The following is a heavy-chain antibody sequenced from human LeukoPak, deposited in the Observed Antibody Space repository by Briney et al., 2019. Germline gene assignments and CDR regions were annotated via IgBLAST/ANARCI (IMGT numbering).Heavy chain of an antibody. CDR3: AKPLGNYYYYGMDV. V-gene: IGHV3-30*18. J-gene: IGHJ6*02. CDR1: GFTFSSYG. CDR2: ISYDGSNK. Sequence: GRSLRLSCAASGFTFSSYGMHWVRQGPGKGLEWVAVISYDGSNKYYADSVKGRFTISRDNSKNTLYLQMNSLRAEDTAVYYCAKPLGNYYYYGMDVWGQGTTVTVSS.